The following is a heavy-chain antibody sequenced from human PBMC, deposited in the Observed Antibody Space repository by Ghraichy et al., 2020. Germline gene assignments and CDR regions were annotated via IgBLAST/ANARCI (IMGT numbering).Heavy chain of an antibody. Sequence: SGPTLVKPTQTLTLTCTFSGFSLSTSGVGVGWIRQPPGKALEWLALIYWNDDKRYSPSLKSRLTITKDTSKNQVVLTMTNMDPVDTATYYCAHRGKSDHYDFWRGPTRYENWFDPWGQGTLVTVSS. V-gene: IGHV2-5*01. CDR1: GFSLSTSGVG. J-gene: IGHJ5*02. CDR2: IYWNDDK. D-gene: IGHD3-3*01. CDR3: AHRGKSDHYDFWRGPTRYENWFDP.